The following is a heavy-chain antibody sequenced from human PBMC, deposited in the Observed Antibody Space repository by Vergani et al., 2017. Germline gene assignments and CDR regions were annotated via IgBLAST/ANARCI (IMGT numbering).Heavy chain of an antibody. Sequence: EVQLLESGGSLKQPGGSVRLSCAASGFTLSTYAMHWVRQAPGKGLEWVSALTGGGGSTYYADSVKGRFTISRDNSKNTLYLQMNSLRAEDTAVYYCARVPINDFLFDYWGQGTLVTVSS. CDR1: GFTLSTYA. CDR2: LTGGGGST. V-gene: IGHV3-23*01. D-gene: IGHD2-2*01. J-gene: IGHJ4*02. CDR3: ARVPINDFLFDY.